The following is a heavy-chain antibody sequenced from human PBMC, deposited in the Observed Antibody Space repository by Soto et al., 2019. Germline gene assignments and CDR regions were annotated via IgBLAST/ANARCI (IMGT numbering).Heavy chain of an antibody. CDR1: GFTFSSYG. Sequence: GGSLRLSCAASGFTFSSYGMHWVRQAPGKGLEWVAVIWYDGSNKYYADSVKGRFTISRDNSKNTLYLQMNSLRAEDTAVYYCAKELELGGSWFDPWGQGTLVTVSS. D-gene: IGHD1-7*01. CDR3: AKELELGGSWFDP. V-gene: IGHV3-30*02. CDR2: IWYDGSNK. J-gene: IGHJ5*02.